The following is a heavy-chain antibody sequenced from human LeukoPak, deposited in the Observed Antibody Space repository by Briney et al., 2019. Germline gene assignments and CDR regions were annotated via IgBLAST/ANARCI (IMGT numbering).Heavy chain of an antibody. CDR2: IWYDGSNK. J-gene: IGHJ4*02. CDR1: GFTFSSYG. V-gene: IGHV3-33*01. Sequence: QPGRSLRLSCAASGFTFSSYGMHWVRQAPGKGLEWVAVIWYDGSNKYYADSVKGRFTISRDNSKNTLYLQMNSLRAEDTAVYYCARYSSGDSSGYYLFGYWGQGTLVTVSS. D-gene: IGHD3-22*01. CDR3: ARYSSGDSSGYYLFGY.